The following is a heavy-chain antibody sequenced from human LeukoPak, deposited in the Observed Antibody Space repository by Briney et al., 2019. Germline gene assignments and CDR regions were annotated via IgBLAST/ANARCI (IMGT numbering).Heavy chain of an antibody. V-gene: IGHV4-31*03. Sequence: PSQTLSLTCTVSGGSISSGAYYWSWIRQHPGKGLEWIGYIYYSGSTYYNPSLKSRVTISVDTSKNQFSLKLSSVTAADTAVYYCARDYGDYEWAFDIWGQGTMVTVSS. CDR3: ARDYGDYEWAFDI. J-gene: IGHJ3*02. CDR1: GGSISSGAYY. CDR2: IYYSGST. D-gene: IGHD4-17*01.